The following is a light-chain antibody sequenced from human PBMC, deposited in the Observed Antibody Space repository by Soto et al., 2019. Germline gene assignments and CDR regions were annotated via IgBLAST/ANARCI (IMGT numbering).Light chain of an antibody. CDR3: QQYNNWPSIT. J-gene: IGKJ1*01. Sequence: EIVLTQSPATLSLSPGERATLSCRASQSVSSNLAWYQQKPGQAPRLLIYGASTRATGIPARFSGSGSGTEFTLTISSLQSQDFAVYYCQQYNNWPSITFGQGTKVDI. CDR1: QSVSSN. CDR2: GAS. V-gene: IGKV3D-15*01.